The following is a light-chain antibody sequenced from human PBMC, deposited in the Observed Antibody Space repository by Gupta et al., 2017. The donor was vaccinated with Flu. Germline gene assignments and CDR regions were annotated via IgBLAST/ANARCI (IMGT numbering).Light chain of an antibody. CDR2: YVT. CDR3: SSHAGRGTWI. V-gene: IGLV2-11*01. J-gene: IGLJ1*01. Sequence: QSAPTPPRSVSGSPGQSVPLSCTGSSNDVGGSNRVSWYQQRPGKAPKLLLYYVTERPSGVPDRFSGSKSGNTASLTISGLQADDEADYYCSSHAGRGTWIFGTGTTVTVL. CDR1: SNDVGGSNR.